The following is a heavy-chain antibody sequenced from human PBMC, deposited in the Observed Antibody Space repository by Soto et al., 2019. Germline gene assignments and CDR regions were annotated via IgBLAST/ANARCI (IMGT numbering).Heavy chain of an antibody. Sequence: WSSVKVSCKVSGYTLTELSMHWVRQAPGKGLEWMGGFDPEDGETIYAQKFQGRVTMTEDTSTDTAYMELSSLRSDDTAVYYCATDFTAMVNWGQGILVTVSS. CDR3: ATDFTAMVN. CDR2: FDPEDGET. V-gene: IGHV1-24*01. J-gene: IGHJ4*02. D-gene: IGHD5-18*01. CDR1: GYTLTELS.